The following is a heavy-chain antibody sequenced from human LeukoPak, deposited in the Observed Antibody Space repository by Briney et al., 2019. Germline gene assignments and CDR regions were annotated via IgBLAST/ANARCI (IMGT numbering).Heavy chain of an antibody. Sequence: PGRSLRLSCAASGFTFSSYGMHWVRQAPGKGLGWVAVISYDGSNKYYADSVKGRFTISRDNSKNTLYLQMNSLRAEDTAVYYCARDSAGSYADYWGQGTLVTVSS. CDR2: ISYDGSNK. J-gene: IGHJ4*02. CDR3: ARDSAGSYADY. CDR1: GFTFSSYG. V-gene: IGHV3-30*03. D-gene: IGHD1-26*01.